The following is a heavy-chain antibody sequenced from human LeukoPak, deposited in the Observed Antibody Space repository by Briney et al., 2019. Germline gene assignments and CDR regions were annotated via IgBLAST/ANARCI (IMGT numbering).Heavy chain of an antibody. J-gene: IGHJ5*02. CDR1: GGSISSNNW. CDR3: ARYSSSVGWFDP. D-gene: IGHD6-6*01. Sequence: SETLSLTCLVSGGSISSNNWWSWVRQPPGKGLEWIGTIYYSGVTHYSPSLKSRVTISVDTSKNQFSLKLSSVTAADTADYYCARYSSSVGWFDPWGQGTLVTVSS. V-gene: IGHV4-4*02. CDR2: IYYSGVT.